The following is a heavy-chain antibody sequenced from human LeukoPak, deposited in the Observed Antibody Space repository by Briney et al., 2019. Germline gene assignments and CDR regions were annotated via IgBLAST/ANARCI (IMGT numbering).Heavy chain of an antibody. J-gene: IGHJ4*02. CDR2: ISSSSSYI. D-gene: IGHD2-2*01. V-gene: IGHV3-21*01. CDR3: ARAGLGYCSSTSCYLGY. Sequence: GGSLRLSCAASGFAFSSYSMNWVRQAPGKGLEWVSSISSSSSYIYYADSVKGRFTISRDNAKNSLYLQMNSLRAEDTAVYYCARAGLGYCSSTSCYLGYWGQGTLVTVSS. CDR1: GFAFSSYS.